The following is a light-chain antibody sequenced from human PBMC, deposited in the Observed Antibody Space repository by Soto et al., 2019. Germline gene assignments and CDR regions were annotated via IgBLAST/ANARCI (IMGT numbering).Light chain of an antibody. Sequence: EIVLTQSPGTLSLSPGERATLSCRASQSVSSSYLAWYQQKPGQAPRLLIYGASSRGTGIPDRFSGSGAGTDLTLTISRLEPEDFAVYYCQQYGNAPAFGGGTKVEIK. CDR3: QQYGNAPA. CDR2: GAS. CDR1: QSVSSSY. V-gene: IGKV3-20*01. J-gene: IGKJ4*01.